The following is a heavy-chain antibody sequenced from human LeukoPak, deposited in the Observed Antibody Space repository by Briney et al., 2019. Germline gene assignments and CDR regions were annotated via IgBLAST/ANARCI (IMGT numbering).Heavy chain of an antibody. CDR2: IYYSGST. CDR1: GGSISSSSYY. J-gene: IGHJ3*02. CDR3: ARTYSGSSHPRDAFDI. Sequence: PSETLSLTCTVSGGSISSSSYYWGWIRQPPGKGLEWIGSIYYSGSTYYNPSLKSRVTISVDTSKNQFSLKLSSVTAADTAVYYCARTYSGSSHPRDAFDIWGQGTMVTVSS. V-gene: IGHV4-39*01. D-gene: IGHD1-26*01.